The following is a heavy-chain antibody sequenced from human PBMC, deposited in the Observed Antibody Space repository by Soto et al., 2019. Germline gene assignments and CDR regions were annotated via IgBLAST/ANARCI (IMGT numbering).Heavy chain of an antibody. CDR2: LSGSGVST. CDR3: AKGWDSKNDDDTSRYYLYYDYAMDV. V-gene: IGHV3-23*01. Sequence: EVQLLESGGGLVQPGGSLRLSCAASGFTFSSYAMTWVRQAPGKGLEWVSALSGSGVSTYYADSVKGRFTISGDNSKNTLYLQMNRLRDEDTAVYYCAKGWDSKNDDDTSRYYLYYDYAMDVWGQGTTVTVSS. D-gene: IGHD3-22*01. J-gene: IGHJ6*02. CDR1: GFTFSSYA.